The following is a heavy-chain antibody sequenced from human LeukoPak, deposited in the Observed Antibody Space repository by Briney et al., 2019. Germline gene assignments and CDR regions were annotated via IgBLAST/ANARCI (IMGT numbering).Heavy chain of an antibody. CDR3: ARKIGRTRPTYNWFDP. CDR2: INHSGST. CDR1: GGSFSGYY. D-gene: IGHD2-2*01. J-gene: IGHJ5*02. Sequence: SETPSLTCAVYGGSFSGYYWSWIRQPPGKGLEWIGEINHSGSTNYNPSLKSRVTISVDTSKNQFSLKLSSVTAADTAVYYCARKIGRTRPTYNWFDPWGQGTLVTVSS. V-gene: IGHV4-34*01.